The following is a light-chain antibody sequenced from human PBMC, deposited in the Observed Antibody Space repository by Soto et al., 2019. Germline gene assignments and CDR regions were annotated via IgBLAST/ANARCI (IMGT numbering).Light chain of an antibody. CDR3: QHANSFPIT. Sequence: DVQVTKSPSSLSASVRDRVTITCRASQSISSYLNWYQQKPGKAPKLLIYAASSLQSGVPSRFSGSGSGTDFTLTISSLQPEDFATYYCQHANSFPITFGQGTRLEIK. V-gene: IGKV1-39*01. J-gene: IGKJ5*01. CDR2: AAS. CDR1: QSISSY.